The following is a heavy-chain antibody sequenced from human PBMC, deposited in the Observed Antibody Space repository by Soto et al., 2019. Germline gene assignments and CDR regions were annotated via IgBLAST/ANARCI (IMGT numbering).Heavy chain of an antibody. CDR1: GGSISSYY. CDR2: IYYSGST. D-gene: IGHD6-6*01. J-gene: IGHJ6*02. CDR3: ARDRIEYSSLLGLRDYYYYYGMDV. Sequence: KPSETLSLTCTVSGGSISSYYWSWIRQPPGKGLEWIGYIYYSGSTNYNPSLKSRVTISVDTSKNQFSLKLSSVTAADTAVYYCARDRIEYSSLLGLRDYYYYYGMDVWGQGTTVTVSS. V-gene: IGHV4-59*01.